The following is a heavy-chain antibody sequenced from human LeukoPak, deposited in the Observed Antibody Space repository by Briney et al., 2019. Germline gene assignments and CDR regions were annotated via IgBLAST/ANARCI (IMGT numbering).Heavy chain of an antibody. CDR1: GFTFSSYA. Sequence: GGSLRLSCAASGFTFSSYAMSLVRQAPGKGLEWVSAMSGSGGSTYYADSVKGRFTISRDNSKNTLYLQMNSLRAEDTAVYYCAKGPAIAVAGTECDYWGQGTLVTVSS. CDR2: MSGSGGST. V-gene: IGHV3-23*01. J-gene: IGHJ4*02. CDR3: AKGPAIAVAGTECDY. D-gene: IGHD6-19*01.